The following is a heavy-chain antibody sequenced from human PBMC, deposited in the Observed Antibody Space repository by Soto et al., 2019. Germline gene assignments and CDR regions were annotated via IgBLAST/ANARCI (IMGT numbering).Heavy chain of an antibody. CDR1: GGTFSIYA. J-gene: IGHJ5*02. CDR3: ASPRLWSAGNWFDP. Sequence: SVKVSCTASGGTFSIYAISWVRQAPGQGHEWMGGIIPIFGTANYAQKFQGRVTITADESTSTAYMELSSLRSEDTAVYYWASPRLWSAGNWFDPWGQATVVNVAT. V-gene: IGHV1-69*13. CDR2: IIPIFGTA. D-gene: IGHD3-10*01.